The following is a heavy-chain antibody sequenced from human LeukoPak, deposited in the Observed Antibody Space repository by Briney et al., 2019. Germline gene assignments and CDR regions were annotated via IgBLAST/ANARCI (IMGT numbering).Heavy chain of an antibody. J-gene: IGHJ3*02. V-gene: IGHV3-74*01. CDR2: IDGDGSST. CDR3: ARRYCTSSTCGAYDI. Sequence: GGSLRLSCAASGFTFSSYWMQWVRQAPGKGLVWVSRIDGDGSSTNYADSVKGRFTISRDNAKNTLYLQMNSLRAEDTAVYYCARRYCTSSTCGAYDIWGQGTKVTVSS. D-gene: IGHD2-2*01. CDR1: GFTFSSYW.